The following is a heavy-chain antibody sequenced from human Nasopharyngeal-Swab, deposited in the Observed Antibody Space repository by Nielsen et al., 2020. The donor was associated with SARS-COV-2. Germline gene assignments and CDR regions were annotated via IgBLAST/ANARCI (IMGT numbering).Heavy chain of an antibody. CDR3: ARVRYSSGWSLDY. CDR2: IWYDGSNK. J-gene: IGHJ4*02. V-gene: IGHV3-33*01. D-gene: IGHD6-19*01. Sequence: WIRQPPGKGLEWVAVIWYDGSNKYYADSVKGRFTISRDNSKNTLYLQMNSLRAEDTAVYYCARVRYSSGWSLDYWGQGTLVTVSS.